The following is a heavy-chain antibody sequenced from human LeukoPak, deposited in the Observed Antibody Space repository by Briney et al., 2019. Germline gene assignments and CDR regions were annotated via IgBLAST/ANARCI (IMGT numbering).Heavy chain of an antibody. CDR1: GYTFTSYD. D-gene: IGHD1-14*01. Sequence: GASVKVSCKASGYTFTSYDINWVRQATGQGLEWIGYINPNTGLTEYAQKFQGRVSLTRDTSITTAHMELNTLTSEDTAVYYCATTLRNNPPWGQGTLITVSS. CDR3: ATTLRNNPP. CDR2: INPNTGLT. J-gene: IGHJ5*02. V-gene: IGHV1-8*02.